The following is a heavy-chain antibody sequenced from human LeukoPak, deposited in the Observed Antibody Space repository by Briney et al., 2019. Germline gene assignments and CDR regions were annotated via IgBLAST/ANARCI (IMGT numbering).Heavy chain of an antibody. V-gene: IGHV3-7*01. D-gene: IGHD3-9*01. Sequence: GVSLRLSCAASGFTFNSYWMSWVRQAPGKGLEWVANIKQDVNEKYYVDSVKGRFTISRDDAKNSLYLQMNSLRAEDTAVYYCARESRGYDILTGKYHRGYYSYYMDVWGKGTTVTVSS. CDR2: IKQDVNEK. CDR3: ARESRGYDILTGKYHRGYYSYYMDV. CDR1: GFTFNSYW. J-gene: IGHJ6*03.